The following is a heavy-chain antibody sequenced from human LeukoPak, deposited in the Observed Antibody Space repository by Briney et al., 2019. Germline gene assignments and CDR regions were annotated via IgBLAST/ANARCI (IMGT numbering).Heavy chain of an antibody. CDR2: INSNSGGT. CDR1: GYTFTSYD. Sequence: ASVKVSCKASGYTFTSYDINWVRQATGQGLEWMGWINSNSGGTNYAQKFQDRVTMTRDTSISTVYMELSSLRSDDTALYYCARDLATVLTPYFDYWGQGTLVTVSS. V-gene: IGHV1-2*02. J-gene: IGHJ4*02. CDR3: ARDLATVLTPYFDY. D-gene: IGHD4-23*01.